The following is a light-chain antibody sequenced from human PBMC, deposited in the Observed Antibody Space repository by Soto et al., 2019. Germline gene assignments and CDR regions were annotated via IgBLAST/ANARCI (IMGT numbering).Light chain of an antibody. CDR2: DVS. J-gene: IGLJ2*01. CDR3: SSYTISSTLEV. CDR1: SSDVGGYNY. Sequence: QSALTQPASVSGSPGQPITISCTGTSSDVGGYNYVSWYQQHPGKAPKLMSYDVSNRPSGVSNRFSGSKSGNTASLTISGLQAEDEADYYCSSYTISSTLEVFGGGTKLTVL. V-gene: IGLV2-14*01.